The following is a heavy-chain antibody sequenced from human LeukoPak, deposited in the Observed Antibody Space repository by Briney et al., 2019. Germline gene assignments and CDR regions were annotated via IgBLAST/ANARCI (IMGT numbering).Heavy chain of an antibody. CDR2: ISPYNGNT. J-gene: IGHJ4*02. CDR3: ARSDYSDSSAYPFDY. D-gene: IGHD3-22*01. V-gene: IGHV1-18*01. Sequence: ASVKVSCKASGYTFTNYGPIWVRQAPRQGHEWMGWISPYNGNTDYTQNLQGRVTMTTDTSTSTAYMELRSLRSDDTAVYYCARSDYSDSSAYPFDYWGQGTLVTVSS. CDR1: GYTFTNYG.